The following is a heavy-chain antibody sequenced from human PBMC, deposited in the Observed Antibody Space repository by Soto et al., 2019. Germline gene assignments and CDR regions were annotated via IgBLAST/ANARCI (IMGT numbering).Heavy chain of an antibody. V-gene: IGHV1-46*01. CDR1: GYTFTSYY. J-gene: IGHJ6*02. CDR3: ASDWGGSRGRNYDYCGMDV. CDR2: INPSGGNT. Sequence: ASVKVSCKASGYTFTSYYMHWVRQAPGQGLEWMGMINPSGGNTSYAQKFQGRVTMTRDTSTSTVYMELSSLRSEDTAVYYCASDWGGSRGRNYDYCGMDVWGQGTPVTVSS. D-gene: IGHD2-15*01.